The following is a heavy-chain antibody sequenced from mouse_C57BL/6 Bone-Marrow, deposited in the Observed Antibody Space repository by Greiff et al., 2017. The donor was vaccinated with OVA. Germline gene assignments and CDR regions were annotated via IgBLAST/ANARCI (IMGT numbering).Heavy chain of an antibody. J-gene: IGHJ1*03. V-gene: IGHV5-6*02. CDR3: ARRDSSYGYFDV. CDR2: ISSGGSYT. Sequence: DVMLVESGGDLVKPGGSLKLSCAASGFTFSSYGMSWVRQTPDKRLEWVATISSGGSYTYYPDSVKGRFTISSDNAKNTLYLQMSSLKSEDTAMYYCARRDSSYGYFDVWGTGTTVTVSS. CDR1: GFTFSSYG. D-gene: IGHD1-1*01.